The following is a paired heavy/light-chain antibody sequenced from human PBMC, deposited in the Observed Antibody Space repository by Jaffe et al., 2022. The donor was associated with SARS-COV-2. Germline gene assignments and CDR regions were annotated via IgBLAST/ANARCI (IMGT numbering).Heavy chain of an antibody. V-gene: IGHV3-23*01. J-gene: IGHJ4*02. CDR3: ALVGGTDFDY. CDR1: GFTLSSHS. D-gene: IGHD1-26*01. Sequence: EVQLLESGGDLVQPGGSLRLSCAASGFTLSSHSMSWVRLAPGQGLEWVSAISYGSGDTFYADSVKGRFTIYKDNSKNTLYLQMNSLRAEDTALYYCALVGGTDFDYWGQGTLVTVSS. CDR2: ISYGSGDT.
Light chain of an antibody. Sequence: QAGLTQPPSVSKGLRQTATLTCTGNTNNVGDQGAAWLQQHQGRPPKLLSYRNHNRPSGISERFSASRSGNTASLTITGLQPEDEADYYCSAWDNSLSVWVFGGGTKLTVL. CDR3: SAWDNSLSVWV. CDR2: RNH. J-gene: IGLJ3*02. V-gene: IGLV10-54*01. CDR1: TNNVGDQG.